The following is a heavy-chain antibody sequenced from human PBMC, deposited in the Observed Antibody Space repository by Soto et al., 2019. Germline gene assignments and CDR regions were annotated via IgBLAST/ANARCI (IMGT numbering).Heavy chain of an antibody. Sequence: EVQLVESGGGLVQPGRSLRLSCAASGFTFDDYAMHWVRQAPGKGLEWVSGISWNSGSIGYADSVKGRFTISRDNAKNYLYLQMNSLRAEDTALYYCAKDMYYDILPGYYNGSVRPQHYNWFDPWGQGTLVTVSS. J-gene: IGHJ5*02. D-gene: IGHD3-9*01. CDR1: GFTFDDYA. CDR3: AKDMYYDILPGYYNGSVRPQHYNWFDP. V-gene: IGHV3-9*01. CDR2: ISWNSGSI.